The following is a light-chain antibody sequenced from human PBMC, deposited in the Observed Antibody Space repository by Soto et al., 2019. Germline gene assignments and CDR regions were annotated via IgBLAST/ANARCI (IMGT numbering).Light chain of an antibody. CDR2: GAS. CDR3: QQYSSSPPEFT. J-gene: IGKJ3*01. V-gene: IGKV3-20*01. Sequence: EIVLTQSPGTLSLSPGERATLSCRASQSISSNYLAWYQQRPGQAPRHLIFGASYRATGIPDRFSGSGSGTDFTLTISRLEPEDFAVYSCQQYSSSPPEFTFGPGTRVDSK. CDR1: QSISSNY.